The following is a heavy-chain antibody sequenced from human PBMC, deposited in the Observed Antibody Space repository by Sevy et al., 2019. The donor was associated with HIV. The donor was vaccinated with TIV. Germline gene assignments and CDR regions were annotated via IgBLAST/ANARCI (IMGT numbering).Heavy chain of an antibody. V-gene: IGHV4-38-2*01. CDR2: IYHSGST. CDR1: GYSISSGYY. J-gene: IGHJ6*02. Sequence: SDTLSLTCAVSGYSISSGYYWGWIRQPPGKGLEWIGSIYHSGSTYYNPSLKSRVTISVDTSKNQFSLKLSSVTAADTAVYYCAGPMTALNYDFWSGYYSPYGMDVWGQGTTVTVSS. D-gene: IGHD3-3*01. CDR3: AGPMTALNYDFWSGYYSPYGMDV.